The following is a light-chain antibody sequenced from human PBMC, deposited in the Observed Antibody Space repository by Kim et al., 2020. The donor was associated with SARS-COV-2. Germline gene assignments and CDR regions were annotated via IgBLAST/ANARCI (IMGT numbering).Light chain of an antibody. CDR3: QAWDNGVTLV. CDR1: RLGVKY. Sequence: VPPGQTARITCAGDRLGVKYVCWYRQKHRQSPVLVIYEDTKRPSGVPEQFSGSKSGTTATLTISGTQAMEEADYYCQAWDNGVTLVFGGGTQLTVL. J-gene: IGLJ2*01. CDR2: EDT. V-gene: IGLV3-1*01.